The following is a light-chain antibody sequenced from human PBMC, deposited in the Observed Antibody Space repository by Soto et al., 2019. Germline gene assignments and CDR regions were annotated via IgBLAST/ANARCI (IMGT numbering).Light chain of an antibody. J-gene: IGKJ2*01. CDR1: QSVSSN. V-gene: IGKV3-15*01. CDR3: QQYSNWPYT. Sequence: EIVMTQSPATLSVSPGERATLSCRASQSVSSNLAWYQQKPGQAPRLLIYGASTRATGIPDSFSGSGSGTDFTLTISSLQSEDSAVYYCQQYSNWPYTFGQGTKLEIK. CDR2: GAS.